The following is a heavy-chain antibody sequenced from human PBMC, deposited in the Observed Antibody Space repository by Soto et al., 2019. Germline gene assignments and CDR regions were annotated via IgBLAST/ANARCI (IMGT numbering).Heavy chain of an antibody. Sequence: SETLSLTCTVSGGSVSSESYYWSWIRQPPGKGLEWIGYIYYSGDTNYNPSLKSRVTISLDTSKNQFSLKMTSVTAADTALYFCARGGIVGASWFHPWGRGTLVTVSS. V-gene: IGHV4-61*01. D-gene: IGHD2-15*01. CDR3: ARGGIVGASWFHP. CDR2: IYYSGDT. CDR1: GGSVSSESYY. J-gene: IGHJ5*02.